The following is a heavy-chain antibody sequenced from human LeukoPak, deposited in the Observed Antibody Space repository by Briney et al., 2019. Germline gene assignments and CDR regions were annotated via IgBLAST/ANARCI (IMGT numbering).Heavy chain of an antibody. J-gene: IGHJ4*02. D-gene: IGHD1-1*01. CDR2: INHSGST. CDR3: ARGGWNKFDY. V-gene: IGHV4-34*01. Sequence: SETLSLTCAVYGGSFSGYYWSWIRQPPGEGLEWIGEINHSGSTNYNPSLKSRVTISVDTSKNQFSLKLSSVTAADTAVYYCARGGWNKFDYWGQGTLVTVSS. CDR1: GGSFSGYY.